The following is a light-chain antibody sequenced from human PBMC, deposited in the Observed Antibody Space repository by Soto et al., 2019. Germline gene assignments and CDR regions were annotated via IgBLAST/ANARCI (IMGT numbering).Light chain of an antibody. CDR1: SSNIGRNS. Sequence: QSVLTQPPSASGTPGQRVTISCSGGSSNIGRNSVSWYQQVPGTAPKLIIFNNNERPSGIPGRFSGSKSGPSASLAIVGLQSEDEADYFCASWDDNLNGPLLFGGGTKPPS. J-gene: IGLJ2*01. CDR3: ASWDDNLNGPLL. CDR2: NNN. V-gene: IGLV1-44*01.